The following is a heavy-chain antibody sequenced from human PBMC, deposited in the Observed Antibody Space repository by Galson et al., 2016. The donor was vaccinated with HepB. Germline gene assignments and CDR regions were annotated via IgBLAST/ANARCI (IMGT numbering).Heavy chain of an antibody. CDR2: ISGSGGIT. Sequence: SLRLPCAASGFTFRNYAMAWVRQVPGKGLEWVSAISGSGGITDYGDSVKGQFAVSRDNSKNTMYLHMNSLRVGDTALYYCAKALASVAGPSNAFDIWGQGTMVTVSS. J-gene: IGHJ3*02. D-gene: IGHD6-19*01. V-gene: IGHV3-23*01. CDR3: AKALASVAGPSNAFDI. CDR1: GFTFRNYA.